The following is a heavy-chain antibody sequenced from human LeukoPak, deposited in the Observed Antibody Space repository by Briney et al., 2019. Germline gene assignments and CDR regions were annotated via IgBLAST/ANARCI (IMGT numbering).Heavy chain of an antibody. CDR1: GGSFSGYY. J-gene: IGHJ4*02. V-gene: IGHV4-34*01. CDR2: INHSGST. D-gene: IGHD4-17*01. Sequence: SETLSLTCVVYGGSFSGYYWSWIRQPPGKGLEWIGEINHSGSTNYNPSLKSRVTISVDTSKNQFSLKLSSVTAADTAVYYCASGDYGDYIDYWGQGTLVTVSS. CDR3: ASGDYGDYIDY.